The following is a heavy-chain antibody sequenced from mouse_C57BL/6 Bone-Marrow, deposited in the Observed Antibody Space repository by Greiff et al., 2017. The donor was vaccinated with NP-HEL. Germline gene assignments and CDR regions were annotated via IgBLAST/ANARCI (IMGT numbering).Heavy chain of an antibody. V-gene: IGHV5-4*03. CDR1: GFTFSSYA. Sequence: EVKLVESGGGLVKPGGSLKLSCAASGFTFSSYAMSWVRQTPEKRLEWVATISDGGSYTYYPDNVKGRFTISSDNAKNNLYLQMSHLKSEDTAMYYCARVIYDGYAMDYWGQGTSVTVSS. CDR3: ARVIYDGYAMDY. J-gene: IGHJ4*01. CDR2: ISDGGSYT. D-gene: IGHD2-3*01.